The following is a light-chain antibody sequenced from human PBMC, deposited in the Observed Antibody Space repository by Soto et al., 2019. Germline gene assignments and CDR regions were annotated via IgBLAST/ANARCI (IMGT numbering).Light chain of an antibody. Sequence: QSVMTQPPSVSAAPGQKVTISCSGSSSNIGGNSVSWYQQLPGTAPKLLIYDDDKRPSGIPDRFSGSKSGTSATLGITGFQTGDEADYYWGSWDSSLSAYVFATGTKLTVL. J-gene: IGLJ1*01. CDR2: DDD. CDR1: SSNIGGNS. CDR3: GSWDSSLSAYV. V-gene: IGLV1-51*01.